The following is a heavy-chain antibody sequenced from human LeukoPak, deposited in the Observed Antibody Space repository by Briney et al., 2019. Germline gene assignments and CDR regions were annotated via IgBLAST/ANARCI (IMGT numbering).Heavy chain of an antibody. V-gene: IGHV3-53*01. CDR1: GFSVSNNY. CDR3: AKSPAFGELLSGYFDY. CDR2: IYSGGST. D-gene: IGHD3-10*01. Sequence: GGSLRLSCAASGFSVSNNYMSWVRQAPGKGLEWVSVIYSGGSTYYADSVKGRFTISRDNSKNTLYLQMNSLRAEDTAVYYCAKSPAFGELLSGYFDYWGQGTLVTVSS. J-gene: IGHJ4*02.